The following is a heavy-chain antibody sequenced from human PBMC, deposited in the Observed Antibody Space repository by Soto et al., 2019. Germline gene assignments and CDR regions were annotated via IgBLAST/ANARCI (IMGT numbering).Heavy chain of an antibody. CDR2: ISGSGGST. J-gene: IGHJ3*02. CDR3: AKDLRGYCSGVSCYSNAFDI. D-gene: IGHD2-15*01. CDR1: GFTFSSYA. Sequence: EVQLLESGGGLVQPGGSLRLSCAASGFTFSSYAMSWVRQAPGKGLEWVSAISGSGGSTYYADSVKGRFTISRDNSKNTLYLQMNSLRAEDTAVYYCAKDLRGYCSGVSCYSNAFDIWGQGTMVTVSS. V-gene: IGHV3-23*01.